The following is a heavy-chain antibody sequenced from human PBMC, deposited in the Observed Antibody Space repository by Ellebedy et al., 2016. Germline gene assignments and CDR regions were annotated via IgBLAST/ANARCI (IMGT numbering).Heavy chain of an antibody. J-gene: IGHJ4*02. D-gene: IGHD2-15*01. CDR2: VYNSGRS. V-gene: IGHV4-61*02. Sequence: LRLXXAVSGESITAGHFYWSWIRQPAGGGLEWIGRVYNSGRSEVKSSLKSRVTISVDTSRNQVSLKLRSVTAADTAVYYCAREDCSAGSCHSAYFCDQWGQGILVTVSS. CDR1: GESITAGHFY. CDR3: AREDCSAGSCHSAYFCDQ.